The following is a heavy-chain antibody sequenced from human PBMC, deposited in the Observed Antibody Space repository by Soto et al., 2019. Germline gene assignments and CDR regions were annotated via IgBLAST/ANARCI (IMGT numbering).Heavy chain of an antibody. Sequence: GGSLRRSXAASGFPFTNYWMNWVRQTPGKGLMWVSRISPDGSDVGYADSVEGRFTVSRDNAKNTLYLQMHSLRAEDTAMYYCACWGHIVPVAPSDFDRWGQGTLVTVSS. CDR2: ISPDGSDV. J-gene: IGHJ4*02. CDR1: GFPFTNYW. V-gene: IGHV3-74*01. D-gene: IGHD2-8*02. CDR3: ACWGHIVPVAPSDFDR.